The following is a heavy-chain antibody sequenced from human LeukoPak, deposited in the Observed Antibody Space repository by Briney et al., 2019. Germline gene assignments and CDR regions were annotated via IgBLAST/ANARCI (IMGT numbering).Heavy chain of an antibody. J-gene: IGHJ5*02. V-gene: IGHV1-69*04. D-gene: IGHD3-22*01. CDR2: VIPLLNIP. CDR1: GYTFTSYG. Sequence: GASVKVSCKASGYTFTSYGINWVRQAPGQGLEWMGRVIPLLNIPHYAQKFQDRVTITAETSSNTSYLELRSLTSDDTAVYYCARAPHYSASSGYNWFHPWGQGSLVTVSS. CDR3: ARAPHYSASSGYNWFHP.